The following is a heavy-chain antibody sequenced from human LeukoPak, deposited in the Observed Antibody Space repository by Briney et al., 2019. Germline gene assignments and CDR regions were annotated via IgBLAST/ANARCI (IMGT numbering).Heavy chain of an antibody. D-gene: IGHD6-13*01. CDR1: GGSINRSTYY. Sequence: SETLSLTCTVSGGSINRSTYYWGWIRQPPGKGLEWIASIYYSGSTYYNPSLKSRVTISVDTSKNQFSLKLSSVTAADTAFYYCARETYSSSWYHDAFDIWGQGTMVTVSS. CDR3: ARETYSSSWYHDAFDI. V-gene: IGHV4-39*07. J-gene: IGHJ3*02. CDR2: IYYSGST.